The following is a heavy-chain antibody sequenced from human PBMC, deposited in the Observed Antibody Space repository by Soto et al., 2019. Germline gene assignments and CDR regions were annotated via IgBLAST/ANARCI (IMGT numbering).Heavy chain of an antibody. V-gene: IGHV3-23*01. CDR1: GFTFNNYA. CDR2: ISGSGGST. Sequence: GGSLILSCAASGFTFNNYAMNWVRQAPGKGLEWVSSISGSGGSTYYADSVKGRFTISRDNSKNTLYLQMNSLRAEDTAVYYCAKGALGSSSWYDFDYWGQGTLVTVSS. J-gene: IGHJ4*02. D-gene: IGHD6-13*01. CDR3: AKGALGSSSWYDFDY.